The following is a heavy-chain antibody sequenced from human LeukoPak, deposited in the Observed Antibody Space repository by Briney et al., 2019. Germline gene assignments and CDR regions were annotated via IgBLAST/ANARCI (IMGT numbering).Heavy chain of an antibody. CDR2: IYYSGST. Sequence: PSETLSLTCTVSGGSISSSSYYWGWTRQPPGKGLEGIGCIYYSGSTYYNPSLKSRVTISVDTSKTQFSLELSSVTAAATAVYYCARKYCSSTSCYYAYRGQGTLVTVSS. J-gene: IGHJ4*02. D-gene: IGHD2-2*01. CDR3: ARKYCSSTSCYYAY. V-gene: IGHV4-39*01. CDR1: GGSISSSSYY.